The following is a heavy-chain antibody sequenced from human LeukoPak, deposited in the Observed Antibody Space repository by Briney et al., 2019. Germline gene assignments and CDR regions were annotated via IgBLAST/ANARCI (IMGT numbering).Heavy chain of an antibody. CDR2: INPNSGVT. V-gene: IGHV1-2*02. CDR1: GYTFIDYY. Sequence: GASVKVSCKASGYTFIDYYLQWVRQAPGQGLEWVGWINPNSGVTNYAQKFQGRVSMTSDTSISTVYMELSRLRSDDTAVYYGSREDYWGQGTLVTVSS. J-gene: IGHJ4*02. CDR3: SREDY.